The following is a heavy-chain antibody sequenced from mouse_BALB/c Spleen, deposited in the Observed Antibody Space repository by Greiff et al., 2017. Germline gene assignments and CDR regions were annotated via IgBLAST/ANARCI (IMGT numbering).Heavy chain of an antibody. CDR1: GFTFSSYW. J-gene: IGHJ3*01. CDR2: IRLKSDNYAT. V-gene: IGHV6-6*02. D-gene: IGHD1-1*01. CDR3: TLLLRSAWFAY. Sequence: EVQRVESGGGLVQPGGSMKLSCVASGFTFSSYWMSWVRQSPEKGLEWVAEIRLKSDNYATHYAESVKGKFTISRDDSKSRLYLQMNSLRAEDTGIYYCTLLLRSAWFAYWGQGTLVTVSA.